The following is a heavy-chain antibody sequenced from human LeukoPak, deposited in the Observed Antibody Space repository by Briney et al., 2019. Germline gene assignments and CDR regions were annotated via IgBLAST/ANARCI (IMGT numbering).Heavy chain of an antibody. CDR1: GYTFTSYG. J-gene: IGHJ4*02. Sequence: ASVEVSCKASGYTFTSYGISWVRQAPGQGLEWMGWISAYNGNTNYAQKLQGRVTMTTDTSTSTGYMELRSLRSDDTAVYYCARDGGSYYFDYWGQGTLVTVSS. CDR2: ISAYNGNT. CDR3: ARDGGSYYFDY. V-gene: IGHV1-18*01. D-gene: IGHD3-10*01.